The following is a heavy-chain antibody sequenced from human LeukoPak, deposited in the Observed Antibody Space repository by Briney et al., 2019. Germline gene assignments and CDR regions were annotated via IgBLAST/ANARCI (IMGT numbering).Heavy chain of an antibody. CDR3: AREHNWNYYFDY. CDR2: ISYDGSNK. J-gene: IGHJ4*02. D-gene: IGHD1-7*01. CDR1: GFTFSSYA. Sequence: GGSLRLSCAASGFTFSSYAMHWVRQAPGKGLEWVAVISYDGSNKYYAGSVKGRFTISRDNSKNTLYLQMNSLRAEDTAVYYCAREHNWNYYFDYWGQGTLVTVSS. V-gene: IGHV3-30-3*01.